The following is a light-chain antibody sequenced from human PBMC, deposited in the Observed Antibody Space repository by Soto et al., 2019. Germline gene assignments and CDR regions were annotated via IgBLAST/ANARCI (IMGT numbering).Light chain of an antibody. CDR2: EAS. CDR3: QHYGISTYT. J-gene: IGKJ2*01. CDR1: QTVSGGY. Sequence: IVLTQSPVTLSLSPGERATLSCGASQTVSGGYLAWYQQRPGLAPRLLIYEASSRATGIPDRFSGSGSGTDFSLTISRLEPEDFAGYYCQHYGISTYTFGQGTKLQI. V-gene: IGKV3D-20*01.